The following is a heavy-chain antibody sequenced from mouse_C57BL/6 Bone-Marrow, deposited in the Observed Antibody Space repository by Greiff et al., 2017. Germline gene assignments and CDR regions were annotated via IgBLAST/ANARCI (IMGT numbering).Heavy chain of an antibody. V-gene: IGHV1-82*01. CDR3: AREDSGWYYDY. CDR1: GYAFSRSW. Sequence: QVQLQQSGPELVKPGASVKISCKASGYAFSRSWMNWVKQRPGKGLEWIGRLYPGDGDTNYNGKFKGKATLTADKSSSTAYMQLSSLTSEDSAVYFCAREDSGWYYDYWGQGTSVTVSS. D-gene: IGHD2-4*01. CDR2: LYPGDGDT. J-gene: IGHJ4*01.